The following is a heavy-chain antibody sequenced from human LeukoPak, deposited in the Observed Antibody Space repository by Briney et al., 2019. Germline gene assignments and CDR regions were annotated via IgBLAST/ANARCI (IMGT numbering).Heavy chain of an antibody. Sequence: SETLSLTCTVSGGSISSYHWSWIRQPPGKGLEWIGYIYYSGSTNYNPSLKSRVTISVDTSKNQFSLKLSSVTAEDTAVYYCAREGRYGSGSYYDYWGQGTLVTVSS. CDR1: GGSISSYH. CDR2: IYYSGST. V-gene: IGHV4-59*12. CDR3: AREGRYGSGSYYDY. D-gene: IGHD3-10*01. J-gene: IGHJ4*02.